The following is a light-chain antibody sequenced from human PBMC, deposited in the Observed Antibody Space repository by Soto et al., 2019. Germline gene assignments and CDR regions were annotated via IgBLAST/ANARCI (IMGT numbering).Light chain of an antibody. CDR3: SSSTSSNTLV. CDR2: EVT. Sequence: QSVLTQPASVSGSPGQSITISCTGTSGDIGSYTYVSWYQQYPGKAPKLLISEVTNRPSGVSNRFSGSKSGNTASLTISGLQAEDQADYYCSSSTSSNTLVFGTGTKVTVL. J-gene: IGLJ1*01. CDR1: SGDIGSYTY. V-gene: IGLV2-14*01.